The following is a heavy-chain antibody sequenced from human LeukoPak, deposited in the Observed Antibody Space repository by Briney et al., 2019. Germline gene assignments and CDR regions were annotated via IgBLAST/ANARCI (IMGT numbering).Heavy chain of an antibody. D-gene: IGHD4-17*01. Sequence: GGSLRLSCAASGLTVSSSYMSWVRQAPGKGLEWVSVIYSGGSTYYADSVKGRFTISRDNSKNTLYLQMNSLRAEDTAVYYCARLRHDYGDYGDYYYYMDVWGKGTTVTVSS. J-gene: IGHJ6*03. CDR3: ARLRHDYGDYGDYYYYMDV. CDR2: IYSGGST. CDR1: GLTVSSSY. V-gene: IGHV3-53*01.